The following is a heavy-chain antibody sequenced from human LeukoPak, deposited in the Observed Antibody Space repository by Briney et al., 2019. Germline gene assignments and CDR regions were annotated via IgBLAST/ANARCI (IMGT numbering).Heavy chain of an antibody. D-gene: IGHD3-22*01. J-gene: IGHJ4*02. CDR2: IYYSGST. Sequence: PSETLSLTCSVSGGSMSSSSHYWGWIRQPPGKGLEWIGSIYYSGSTYYNPSLKSRVTISVDTSKNQFSLKLSSVTAADTAVYYCARVQVEGITMIVVVITTFPQYFDYWGQGTLVTVSS. CDR3: ARVQVEGITMIVVVITTFPQYFDY. V-gene: IGHV4-39*07. CDR1: GGSMSSSSHY.